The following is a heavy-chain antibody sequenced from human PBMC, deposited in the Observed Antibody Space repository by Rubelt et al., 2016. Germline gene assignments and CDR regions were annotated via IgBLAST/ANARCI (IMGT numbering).Heavy chain of an antibody. CDR2: ISSSSSYI. D-gene: IGHD5-12*01. J-gene: IGHJ4*02. V-gene: IGHV3-21*01. CDR3: ARAPRGYSGYGSRDYFDY. Sequence: GKGLEWVSSISSSSSYIYYADSVKGRFTISRDNSKNTLYLQMNSLRAEDTAVYYCARAPRGYSGYGSRDYFDYWGQGTLVTVSS.